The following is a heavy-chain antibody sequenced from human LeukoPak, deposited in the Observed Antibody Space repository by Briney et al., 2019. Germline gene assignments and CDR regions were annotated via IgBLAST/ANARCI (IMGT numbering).Heavy chain of an antibody. D-gene: IGHD1-1*01. V-gene: IGHV4-39*01. J-gene: IGHJ4*02. CDR1: GGSISSSYYY. CDR2: IYYSGST. CDR3: ARHEDRNWYFDH. Sequence: SETLSLTCTVSGGSISSSYYYWGWIRQPPGKGLEWTGTIYYSGSTYYNPSLKSRVTISVDTSKNQFSLKLSSMTAPDTAVYYCARHEDRNWYFDHWGQGTLVTVSS.